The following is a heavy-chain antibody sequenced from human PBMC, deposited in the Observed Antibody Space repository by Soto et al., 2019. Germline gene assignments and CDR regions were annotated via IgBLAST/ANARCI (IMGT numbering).Heavy chain of an antibody. CDR1: GFTFSSYW. Sequence: EVQLVESGGGLVQPGWSLRLSCAASGFTFSSYWMHWVRQAPGKGLVWVSSISTDASSTSYADPVKGRFTISRDNAQNTLYLQMNSVRAEDTAVYYCARLPNKSPQNWGQGTLVIVSP. J-gene: IGHJ1*01. CDR3: ARLPNKSPQN. V-gene: IGHV3-74*01. CDR2: ISTDASST.